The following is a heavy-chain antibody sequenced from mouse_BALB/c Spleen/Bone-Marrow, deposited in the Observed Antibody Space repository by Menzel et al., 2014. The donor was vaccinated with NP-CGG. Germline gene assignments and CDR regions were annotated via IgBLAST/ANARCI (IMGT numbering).Heavy chain of an antibody. CDR3: ARGGFDY. Sequence: QVQLQQSGAELVKPGASVKLSCKASGYTFTSYWMHWVKQRPGQGLEWIGEVNPSNGRTNYNEKFKSKATLTVDKSSSTAYMQLSSLTSEDSAVYYCARGGFDYWGQGTTLIVSS. CDR1: GYTFTSYW. J-gene: IGHJ2*01. V-gene: IGHV1S81*02. CDR2: VNPSNGRT.